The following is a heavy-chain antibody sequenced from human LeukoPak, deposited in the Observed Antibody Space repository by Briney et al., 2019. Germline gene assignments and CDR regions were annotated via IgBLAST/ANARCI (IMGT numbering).Heavy chain of an antibody. CDR2: INPNSGGT. Sequence: ASVKVSCKSSIDTFTGYYMHWVRQAPGQGLEWMGWINPNSGGTNYAQKFQGRVTMTRDTSISTAYMELSRLRSDDTAVYYCARLNVDIVATISGWFDPWGQGTLVTVSS. D-gene: IGHD5-12*01. J-gene: IGHJ5*02. CDR1: IDTFTGYY. V-gene: IGHV1-2*02. CDR3: ARLNVDIVATISGWFDP.